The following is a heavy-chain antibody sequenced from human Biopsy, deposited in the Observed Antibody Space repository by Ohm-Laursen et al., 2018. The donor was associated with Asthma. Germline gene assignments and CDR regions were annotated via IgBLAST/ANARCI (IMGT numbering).Heavy chain of an antibody. D-gene: IGHD1-1*01. CDR2: ISRDASTQ. CDR1: GFSFSNFA. J-gene: IGHJ3*02. CDR3: VRDGTDDAFDI. Sequence: SLRLSCAASGFSFSNFAIHWVRQAPGKGLEWVGVISRDASTQDYADPVKGRFTMARDNSKNTLDLQMNSLREEDTAVYYCVRDGTDDAFDIWGQGTVVSVSS. V-gene: IGHV3-30*01.